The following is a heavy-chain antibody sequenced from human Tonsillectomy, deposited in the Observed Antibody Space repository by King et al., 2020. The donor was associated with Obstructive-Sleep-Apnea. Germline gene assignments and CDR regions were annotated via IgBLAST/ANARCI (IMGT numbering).Heavy chain of an antibody. J-gene: IGHJ6*02. V-gene: IGHV4-31*03. CDR3: AREIAVGGYYYGMDV. Sequence: VPLQESGPGLVKPSQTLSLTCTVSGGSISSGGYYWRWIRQHPGKGLEWIGYIYYSGSTYYNPSLKSRVTISVDTSKNQFSLKLSSVTAADTAVYYCAREIAVGGYYYGMDVWGQGTTVTVSS. CDR2: IYYSGST. D-gene: IGHD3-16*01. CDR1: GGSISSGGYY.